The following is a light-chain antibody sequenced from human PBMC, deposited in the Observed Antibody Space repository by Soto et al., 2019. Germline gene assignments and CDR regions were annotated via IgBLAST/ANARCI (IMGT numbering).Light chain of an antibody. Sequence: AIQLTQSPSSLSASVGDRVTITCRASQGVSSALAWYQQKPGKPPKVLIYDGSSLQSGVPLRFRGSGSGTEFTLTITGLQPEDFGTYYCQHFQRHPFTYGQGTRLEIK. CDR3: QHFQRHPFT. CDR1: QGVSSA. J-gene: IGKJ5*01. CDR2: DGS. V-gene: IGKV1-13*02.